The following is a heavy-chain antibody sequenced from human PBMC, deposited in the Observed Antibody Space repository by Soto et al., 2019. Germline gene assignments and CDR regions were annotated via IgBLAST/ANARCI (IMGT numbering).Heavy chain of an antibody. CDR3: ARGKNAFDF. CDR2: IRHKAHSYTT. V-gene: IGHV3-72*01. Sequence: EVPLMESGGGLVQPGGSLRLSCAASGFTFSDYYMDWVRQAPGKALEWVGRIRHKAHSYTTEYAASVKGRFTISRDDSANSLYLEMNSLQTEDTAVYYCARGKNAFDFWGQGTLVTVSS. CDR1: GFTFSDYY. J-gene: IGHJ4*02.